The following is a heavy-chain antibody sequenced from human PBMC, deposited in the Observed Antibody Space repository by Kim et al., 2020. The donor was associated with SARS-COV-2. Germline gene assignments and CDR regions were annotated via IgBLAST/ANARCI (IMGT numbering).Heavy chain of an antibody. CDR3: ARDAMYGDEPPNDGFDI. J-gene: IGHJ3*02. CDR1: GFSISTYW. CDR2: VNSFENNA. Sequence: GGSLRLSCVSSGFSISTYWMHWVRRVPGQGLVWVSRVNSFENNAYYADSVKGRFTIFTDNAKNTLYLQMNSLRVEDTAMYYCARDAMYGDEPPNDGFDIWGRETMVTVSS. V-gene: IGHV3-74*01. D-gene: IGHD2-21*02.